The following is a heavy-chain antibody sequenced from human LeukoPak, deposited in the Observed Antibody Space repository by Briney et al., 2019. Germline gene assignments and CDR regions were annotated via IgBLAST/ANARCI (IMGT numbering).Heavy chain of an antibody. CDR2: IYGGGST. Sequence: GGYLTLFCAASGFTVSSNYMSWLRQAPGKGLVWVSVIYGGGSTYYADSLEGRFTITRDNSKNTLYLQMNSLRAEDTAVYYCASGRGYCSSTSCPNAFDIWGQGTMVTVSS. CDR3: ASGRGYCSSTSCPNAFDI. V-gene: IGHV3-66*02. CDR1: GFTVSSNY. D-gene: IGHD2-2*01. J-gene: IGHJ3*02.